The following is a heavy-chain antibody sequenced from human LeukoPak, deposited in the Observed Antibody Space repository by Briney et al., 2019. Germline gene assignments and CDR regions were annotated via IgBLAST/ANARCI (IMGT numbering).Heavy chain of an antibody. CDR3: AKDEVLLWFGGKNGMDV. Sequence: GGSLRLSCAASGFTFSSYAMSWVRQAPGKGLEWGSAISGSGGSTYYADSVKGRFTISRDNSKNTLYLQMNSLRAEDAAVYYCAKDEVLLWFGGKNGMDVWGQGTTVTVSS. V-gene: IGHV3-23*01. J-gene: IGHJ6*02. CDR1: GFTFSSYA. D-gene: IGHD3-10*01. CDR2: ISGSGGST.